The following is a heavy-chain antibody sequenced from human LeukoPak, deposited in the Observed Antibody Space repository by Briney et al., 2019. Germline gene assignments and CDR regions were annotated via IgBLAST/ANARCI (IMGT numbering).Heavy chain of an antibody. CDR2: ISSSSSTI. CDR1: GFTFSSYS. D-gene: IGHD2-15*01. J-gene: IGHJ3*02. CDR3: ARQYCSRGSCYSGDAFDI. V-gene: IGHV3-48*04. Sequence: GGSLRLSCAASGFTFSSYSMNWVRQAPGKGLEWVSYISSSSSTIYYADSVKGRFTISRDNAKNSLYLQMNSLRAEDTAVYYCARQYCSRGSCYSGDAFDIWGQGTMVTVSS.